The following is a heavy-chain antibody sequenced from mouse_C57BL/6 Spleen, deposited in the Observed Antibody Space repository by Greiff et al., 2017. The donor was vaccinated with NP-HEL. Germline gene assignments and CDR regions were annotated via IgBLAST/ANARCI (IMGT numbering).Heavy chain of an antibody. D-gene: IGHD1-2*01. CDR1: GFTFSDYY. CDR2: INYDGSST. Sequence: EVKVVESEGGLVQPGSSMKLSCTASGFTFSDYYMAWVRQVPEKGLEWVANINYDGSSTYYLDSLKSRFIISRDNAKNILYLQMSSLKSEDTATYYCAREARGYFDYWGQGTTLTVSS. CDR3: AREARGYFDY. V-gene: IGHV5-16*01. J-gene: IGHJ2*01.